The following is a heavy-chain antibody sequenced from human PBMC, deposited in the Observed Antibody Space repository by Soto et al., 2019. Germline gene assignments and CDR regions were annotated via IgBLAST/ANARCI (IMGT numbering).Heavy chain of an antibody. Sequence: SETLSLTCTVSGGSISSYYWSWIRQPPGKGLEWIGYIYYSGSTNYNPSLKSRVTISVDTSKNQFSLKLSSVTAADTAVYYCARSGGAMVTGYYYYYYGMDVWGQGTTVTVSS. J-gene: IGHJ6*02. V-gene: IGHV4-59*01. CDR2: IYYSGST. D-gene: IGHD5-18*01. CDR3: ARSGGAMVTGYYYYYYGMDV. CDR1: GGSISSYY.